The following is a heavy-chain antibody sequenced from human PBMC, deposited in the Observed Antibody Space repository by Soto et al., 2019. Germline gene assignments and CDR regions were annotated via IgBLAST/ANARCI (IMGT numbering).Heavy chain of an antibody. D-gene: IGHD6-13*01. CDR1: GYTFTSYG. J-gene: IGHJ5*02. V-gene: IGHV1-18*01. Sequence: QVQLVQSGAEVKKPGASVKVSCKASGYTFTSYGISWVRQSPGQGREWMGGISAYNGNTNNAQKCQGRVAATTDTSTSTAHMELMNVRAENTAVYYCARTSGYSRTDNWFDTGGQGTLVTVSS. CDR3: ARTSGYSRTDNWFDT. CDR2: ISAYNGNT.